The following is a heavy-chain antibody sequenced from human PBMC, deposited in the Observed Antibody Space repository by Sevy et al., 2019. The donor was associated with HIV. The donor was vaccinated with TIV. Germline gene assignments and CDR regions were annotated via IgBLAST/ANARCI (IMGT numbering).Heavy chain of an antibody. CDR3: ARRPTDQSGSYWFDP. D-gene: IGHD1-26*01. J-gene: IGHJ5*02. CDR1: GFTFSSYW. CDR2: IKTDGSDT. Sequence: GGSLRLSCAASGFTFSSYWMHWVRQAPGKGLVWVSRIKTDGSDTSYADSVKGRFTNSRDNTKKTLYLQMNSLGAEDTAGYYCARRPTDQSGSYWFDPWGQGTLVTVSS. V-gene: IGHV3-74*01.